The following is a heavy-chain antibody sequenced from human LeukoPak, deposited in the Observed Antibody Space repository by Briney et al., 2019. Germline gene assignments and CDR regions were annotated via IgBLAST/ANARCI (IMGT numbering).Heavy chain of an antibody. CDR1: GFTFSSYW. D-gene: IGHD6-19*01. J-gene: IGHJ4*02. V-gene: IGHV3-74*01. Sequence: QSGGSLRLSCAASGFTFSSYWMHWVRQAPGKGLVWVSRINSEGTSTSHADSVKGRFTISRDNAKNTLYLQMNSLRAEDTAVYYCARRGAVAGTEDYWGQGTLVTVSS. CDR2: INSEGTST. CDR3: ARRGAVAGTEDY.